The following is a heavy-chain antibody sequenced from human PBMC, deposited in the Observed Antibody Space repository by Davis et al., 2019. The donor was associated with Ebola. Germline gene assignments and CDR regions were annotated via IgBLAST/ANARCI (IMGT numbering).Heavy chain of an antibody. CDR1: GFTFSSYG. CDR3: ARLPVRGVIYYYYYGMDV. Sequence: GGSLRLSCGASGFTFSSYGMHWVRQAPGKGLEWVAVIWYDGSNKYYADSVKGRFTISRDNSKNTLYLQMNSLRAEDTAVYYCARLPVRGVIYYYYYGMDVWGQGTTVTVSS. CDR2: IWYDGSNK. V-gene: IGHV3-33*08. J-gene: IGHJ6*02. D-gene: IGHD3-10*01.